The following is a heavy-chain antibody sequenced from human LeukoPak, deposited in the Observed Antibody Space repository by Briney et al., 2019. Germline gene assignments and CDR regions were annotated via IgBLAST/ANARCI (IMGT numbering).Heavy chain of an antibody. CDR2: TYPGDSDT. CDR1: GYSSTTYW. D-gene: IGHD6-19*01. Sequence: GESLKISCKGSGYSSTTYWIGWVRQMPGKGLEWMGITYPGDSDTRYSPSFQGQVTISADKSISTAYLQWSSLKASDTAMYYCARHPYSSGWQNFDYWGQGTLVTVSS. J-gene: IGHJ4*02. V-gene: IGHV5-51*01. CDR3: ARHPYSSGWQNFDY.